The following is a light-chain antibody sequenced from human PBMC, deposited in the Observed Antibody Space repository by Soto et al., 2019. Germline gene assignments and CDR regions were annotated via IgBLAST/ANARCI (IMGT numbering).Light chain of an antibody. CDR2: GAS. Sequence: EIVMTQSPSTLSVSPGERATLSCRASQSVSSNLAWYQQKPGQAPRLLIYGASTRATGIPARFSGSGSGTESALTISSLLSEVFAVYFAQQYNHWPPGCALTFGGGTKVEIK. J-gene: IGKJ4*01. CDR1: QSVSSN. V-gene: IGKV3-15*01. CDR3: QQYNHWPPGCALT.